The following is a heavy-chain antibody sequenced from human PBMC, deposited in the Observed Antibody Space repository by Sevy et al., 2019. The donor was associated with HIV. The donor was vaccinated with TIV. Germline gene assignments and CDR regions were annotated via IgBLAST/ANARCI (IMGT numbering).Heavy chain of an antibody. CDR2: ISYDGSNK. Sequence: GGSLRLSCSASGFAFSAYWMVWVRQGPGKGLEWVAVISYDGSNKYYADSVRGRFTISRDSSKNTLYLQMNSLRPEDTAVYYCARDLEVYGGWEQTSQGMDVWGQGTTVTVSS. CDR1: GFAFSAYW. V-gene: IGHV3-30-3*01. CDR3: ARDLEVYGGWEQTSQGMDV. J-gene: IGHJ6*02. D-gene: IGHD1-26*01.